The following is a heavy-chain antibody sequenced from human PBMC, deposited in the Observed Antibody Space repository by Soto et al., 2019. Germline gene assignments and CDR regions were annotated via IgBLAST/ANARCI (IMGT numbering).Heavy chain of an antibody. Sequence: GAPVKVSCKASGGTFSSYTIWWVRQGPGQGLEWMGRIIPILGIANYAQKFQGRVTITADKSTSTAYMELSSLRSEDTAVYYCARGYCSGGSCYQIFDYWGQGTLVTVS. V-gene: IGHV1-69*02. CDR1: GGTFSSYT. CDR2: IIPILGIA. J-gene: IGHJ4*02. CDR3: ARGYCSGGSCYQIFDY. D-gene: IGHD2-15*01.